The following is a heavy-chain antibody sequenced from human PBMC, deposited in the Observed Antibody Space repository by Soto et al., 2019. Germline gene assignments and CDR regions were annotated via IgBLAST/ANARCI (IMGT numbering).Heavy chain of an antibody. V-gene: IGHV3-30*18. CDR3: AKGGRQGLVTSDFNY. CDR2: VSHDGRNT. Sequence: VQLVESGGGVVQPGRSLRLSCAASGFTFSDYAMHWVRQAPGKGLEWVAVVSHDGRNTHYADSVKGRFTISRDSSKNTGSREMTSLRAEDTAVEYWAKGGRQGLVTSDFNYWGQGALVTVSS. CDR1: GFTFSDYA. D-gene: IGHD6-19*01. J-gene: IGHJ4*02.